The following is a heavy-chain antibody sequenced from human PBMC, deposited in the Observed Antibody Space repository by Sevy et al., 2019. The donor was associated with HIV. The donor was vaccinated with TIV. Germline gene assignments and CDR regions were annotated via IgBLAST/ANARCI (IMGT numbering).Heavy chain of an antibody. CDR2: LGSGGVTT. Sequence: GGSLRLSCAASGFTFSTYAMNWVRQAPGKGLEWVSTLGSGGVTTYYADSVRGRFTISRDISKNSLFLQMTSLRADDTAVSYCTRYALTSRTWFDPWGQGTVVTVSS. CDR3: TRYALTSRTWFDP. J-gene: IGHJ5*02. V-gene: IGHV3-23*01. D-gene: IGHD7-27*01. CDR1: GFTFSTYA.